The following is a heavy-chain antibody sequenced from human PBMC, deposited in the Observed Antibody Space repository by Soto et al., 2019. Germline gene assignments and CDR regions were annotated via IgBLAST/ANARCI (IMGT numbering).Heavy chain of an antibody. CDR2: ISSRGSTI. V-gene: IGHV3-11*01. Sequence: QVQLVESGVGLVKPGGSLRLSCAASGFTFSDYYMSWIRQAPGKGVGWVSYISSRGSTIYYADSVKGRFTISRDNAKNSLYLKINSRRAEATAVYYCARGGQQLHGMDVWGQGTTVTVSS. D-gene: IGHD6-13*01. CDR3: ARGGQQLHGMDV. J-gene: IGHJ6*02. CDR1: GFTFSDYY.